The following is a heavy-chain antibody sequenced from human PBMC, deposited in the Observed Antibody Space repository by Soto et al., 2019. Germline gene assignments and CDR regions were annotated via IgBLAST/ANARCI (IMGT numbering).Heavy chain of an antibody. D-gene: IGHD4-17*01. CDR1: GFTFSNYA. CDR2: ISGSDGRT. V-gene: IGHV3-23*01. CDR3: ARDQDDYGDSVLGDSYYYHSYGLDV. Sequence: LESGGGLVPPGGSLRLSCAASGFTFSNYAMSWVRQAPGKGLEWVAGISGSDGRTFHADPVKGRFTISRDNSRNKLYLQMSRLRAQDTAVYYWARDQDDYGDSVLGDSYYYHSYGLDVWGQGTTVTVSS. J-gene: IGHJ6*02.